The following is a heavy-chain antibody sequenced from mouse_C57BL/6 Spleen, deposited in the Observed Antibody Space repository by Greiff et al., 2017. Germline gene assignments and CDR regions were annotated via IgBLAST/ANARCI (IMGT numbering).Heavy chain of an antibody. CDR1: GYTFTSYW. V-gene: IGHV1-52*01. J-gene: IGHJ4*01. D-gene: IGHD1-1*01. Sequence: QVQLQQPGAELVRPGSSVKLPCKASGYTFTSYWMHWVKQRPIQGLEWIGNIDPSDSETHYNQKFKDKATLTVDKSSSTAYMQLSSLTSEDSAVYYCARRVSYYGSSYDAMDYWGQGTSVTVSS. CDR3: ARRVSYYGSSYDAMDY. CDR2: IDPSDSET.